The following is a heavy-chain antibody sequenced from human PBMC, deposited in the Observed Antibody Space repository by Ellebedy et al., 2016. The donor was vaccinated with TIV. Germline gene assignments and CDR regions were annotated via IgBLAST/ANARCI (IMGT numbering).Heavy chain of an antibody. CDR3: ARVEVGRSGPFYGMDV. J-gene: IGHJ6*02. V-gene: IGHV3-74*01. CDR2: IDSDGSST. Sequence: PGGSLRLSCAASGFTFSSYWMHWVRQAPGKGLVWVSRIDSDGSSTTYVDSVKGRFTISRDNAKNTLYLQMNSLRAEDTAVYYCARVEVGRSGPFYGMDVWGQGTTVTVSS. D-gene: IGHD6-19*01. CDR1: GFTFSSYW.